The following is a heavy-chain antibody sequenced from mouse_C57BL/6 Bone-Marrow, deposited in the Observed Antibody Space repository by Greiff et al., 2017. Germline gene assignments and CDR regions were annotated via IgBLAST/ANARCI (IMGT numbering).Heavy chain of an antibody. CDR2: IYPGGGYT. V-gene: IGHV1-63*01. CDR1: GYTFTNYW. J-gene: IGHJ4*01. Sequence: QVHVKQSGAELVRPGTSVKMSCKASGYTFTNYWIGWAKQRPGHGLEWIGDIYPGGGYTNYNEKFKGKATLTADKSSSTAYMQFSSLTSEDSAIYYCARGYAMGYWGQGTSVTVSS. CDR3: ARGYAMGY.